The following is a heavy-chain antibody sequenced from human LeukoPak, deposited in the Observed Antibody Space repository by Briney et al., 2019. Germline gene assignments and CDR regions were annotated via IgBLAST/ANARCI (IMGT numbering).Heavy chain of an antibody. J-gene: IGHJ4*02. CDR2: IIPIFGTA. D-gene: IGHD3-10*01. CDR3: ARDRDVGMVREPYYFDY. V-gene: IGHV1-69*13. CDR1: GGTFSSYA. Sequence: GASVKVSCKASGGTFSSYAISWVRQAPGQGLEWMGGIIPIFGTANYAQKFQGRVTIPADESTSTAYMELSSLRSEDTAVYYCARDRDVGMVREPYYFDYWGQGTLVTVSS.